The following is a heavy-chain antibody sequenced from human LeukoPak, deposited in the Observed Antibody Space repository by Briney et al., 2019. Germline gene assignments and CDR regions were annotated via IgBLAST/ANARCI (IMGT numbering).Heavy chain of an antibody. CDR1: GFTHSSYA. V-gene: IGHV3-23*01. J-gene: IGHJ4*02. D-gene: IGHD3-10*01. CDR2: ISRIGGST. CDR3: AWKYYGSVSYYPTNFDY. Sequence: PGWAVPVSFPASGFTHSSYAMRSVRPAPAKGLAGVSAISRIGGSTYYADSVKGRFTISTDNSKNTHYLQMNSLRAEVRAVYSCAWKYYGSVSYYPTNFDYWGQGTLVTVSS.